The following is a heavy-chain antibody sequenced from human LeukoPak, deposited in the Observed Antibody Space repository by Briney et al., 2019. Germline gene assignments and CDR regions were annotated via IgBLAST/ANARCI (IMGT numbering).Heavy chain of an antibody. Sequence: GGSLRLSCAASGFSFSSYAMSWVRQIPGKGLEWVSAISGSGGSTYYADSMKGRFTISRDNSKNTLYLQMNSLRVEGTAVYYCAKLTGDPNYWGQGTLVTVSS. CDR2: ISGSGGST. D-gene: IGHD7-27*01. CDR3: AKLTGDPNY. V-gene: IGHV3-23*01. J-gene: IGHJ4*02. CDR1: GFSFSSYA.